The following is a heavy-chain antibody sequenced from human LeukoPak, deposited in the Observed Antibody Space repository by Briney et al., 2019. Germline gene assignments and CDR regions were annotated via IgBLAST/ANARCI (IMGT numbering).Heavy chain of an antibody. J-gene: IGHJ5*02. CDR2: INPNSGGT. CDR3: ARDGAPITMVRGVIRWFDP. CDR1: GYTFTGYY. Sequence: ASVKVSCKASGYTFTGYYMHWVRQAPGQGLEWMGWINPNSGGTNYAQKFQGRVTMTRDTSISTAYMELSSLRSEDTAVYYCARDGAPITMVRGVIRWFDPWGQGTLVTVSS. V-gene: IGHV1-2*02. D-gene: IGHD3-10*01.